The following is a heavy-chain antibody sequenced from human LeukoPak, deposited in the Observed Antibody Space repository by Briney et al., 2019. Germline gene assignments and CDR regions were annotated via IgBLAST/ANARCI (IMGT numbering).Heavy chain of an antibody. CDR2: IYTSGST. CDR1: GGSISSYY. CDR3: ARLGDPPIGHDAFDI. Sequence: PSETLSLTCTVSGGSISSYYWSWIRQPAGKGLEWIGRIYTSGSTNYNPSPKSRVTMSVDTSKNQFSLKLSSVTAADTAVYYCARLGDPPIGHDAFDIWGQGTMVTVSS. J-gene: IGHJ3*02. V-gene: IGHV4-4*07. D-gene: IGHD3-16*01.